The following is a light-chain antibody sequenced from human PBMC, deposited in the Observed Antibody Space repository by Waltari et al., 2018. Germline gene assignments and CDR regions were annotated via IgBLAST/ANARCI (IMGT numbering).Light chain of an antibody. CDR2: ASS. V-gene: IGKV3-20*01. CDR3: EHYVRLPAT. CDR1: QSVSRT. Sequence: EIVLTQSPGTLSLAPGERATLSCRVSQSVSRTLAWYPQKPGQAPSHLINASSTRAPGIPDRFSGSGSGTGFSLTISRLGPEDFAVYYCEHYVRLPATFGQGTKVEIK. J-gene: IGKJ1*01.